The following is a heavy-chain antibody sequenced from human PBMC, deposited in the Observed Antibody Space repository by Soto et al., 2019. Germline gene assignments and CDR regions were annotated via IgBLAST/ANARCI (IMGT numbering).Heavy chain of an antibody. Sequence: PSETLSLTCTVSGGSISSYYWSWIRQPPGKGLEWIGYIYYSGSTNYNPSLKSRVTISVDTSKNQFSLKLSSVTAADTAVYYCAVIPPFGGAFDMWGQGRMVNV. V-gene: IGHV4-59*01. J-gene: IGHJ3*02. CDR3: AVIPPFGGAFDM. CDR2: IYYSGST. D-gene: IGHD3-16*01. CDR1: GGSISSYY.